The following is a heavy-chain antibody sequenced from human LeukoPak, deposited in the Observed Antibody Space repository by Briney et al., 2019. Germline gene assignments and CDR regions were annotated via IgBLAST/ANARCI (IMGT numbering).Heavy chain of an antibody. J-gene: IGHJ5*02. V-gene: IGHV6-1*01. CDR2: TYYRSKWYN. CDR1: GDSVSSNSAA. CDR3: ARDYFAVTAAGLVAGLRNWFDP. D-gene: IGHD6-13*01. Sequence: SQTLSLTCAISGDSVSSNSAAWNWIRQSPSRGLEWLGRTYYRSKWYNDYAVSVKSRITINPDTSKNQFSLQLNSVTPEDTAVYYCARDYFAVTAAGLVAGLRNWFDPWGQGTLVTVSS.